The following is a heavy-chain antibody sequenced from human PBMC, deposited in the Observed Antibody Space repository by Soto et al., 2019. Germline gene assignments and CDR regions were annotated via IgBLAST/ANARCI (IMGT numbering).Heavy chain of an antibody. D-gene: IGHD1-26*01. J-gene: IGHJ4*02. V-gene: IGHV3-15*07. CDR3: ITGSYEGY. Sequence: EVQLVESGGGLVKPGGSLRLSCAASGFTFSSAWMNWVRQAPGKGLEWVGRIKTKSQGETTDYPAPVKGRFTIFRDDSKNTLYLQMNSLKTEDTAVYYCITGSYEGYWGQGTLVTVSS. CDR2: IKTKSQGETT. CDR1: GFTFSSAW.